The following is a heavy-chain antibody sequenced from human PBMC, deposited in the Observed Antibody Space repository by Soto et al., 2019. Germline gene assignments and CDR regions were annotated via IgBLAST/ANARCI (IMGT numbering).Heavy chain of an antibody. D-gene: IGHD5-12*01. CDR1: GYTFTSHY. Sequence: QVRLVQSGAEVKKPGASVKISCKASGYTFTSHYMHWVRQAPGQGLEWVGMINPTGGGASYEQKFQDRVTMTRDTSTSTVYMELSSLRSEDTAVYFCARGSAYDREPFDYWGQGTLVTVSS. J-gene: IGHJ4*02. CDR3: ARGSAYDREPFDY. CDR2: INPTGGGA. V-gene: IGHV1-46*03.